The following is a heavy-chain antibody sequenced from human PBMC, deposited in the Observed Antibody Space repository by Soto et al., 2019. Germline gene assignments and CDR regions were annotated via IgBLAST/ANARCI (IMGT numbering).Heavy chain of an antibody. CDR1: GFTFRSFT. CDR3: TRDASRDSSARGWFDP. Sequence: RLSCAASGFTFRSFTMNLVRQAPLKGLEWVSTISSNSAYIYYTDALRGRFTISRDNAKNSLHLQMNSLRAEDTAVYYCTRDASRDSSARGWFDPWGPGTLVTVSS. J-gene: IGHJ5*02. D-gene: IGHD6-13*01. CDR2: ISSNSAYI. V-gene: IGHV3-21*01.